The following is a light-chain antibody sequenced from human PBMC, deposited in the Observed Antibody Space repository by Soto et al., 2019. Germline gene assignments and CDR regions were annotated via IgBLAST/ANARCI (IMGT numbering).Light chain of an antibody. Sequence: AIRMTQSPSSLSASTGDRVTITCRASQGISSYLDWYQQKPGKAPKLLIYAASTLHSGVPSRFSGSGSGTDFTLTISRLQAEDFATYYCPQYYSYPYTFDQGPKLEIK. J-gene: IGKJ2*01. V-gene: IGKV1-8*01. CDR2: AAS. CDR1: QGISSY. CDR3: PQYYSYPYT.